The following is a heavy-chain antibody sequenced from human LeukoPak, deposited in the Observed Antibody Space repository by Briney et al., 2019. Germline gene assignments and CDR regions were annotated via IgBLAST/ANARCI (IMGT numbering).Heavy chain of an antibody. CDR3: ARVSEAAAGTGYFDY. Sequence: PSETLSLTCTVSGASISSYYWSWIRQHPGKGLEWIGYIYYSGSTYYNPSLKSRVTISVDTSKNQFSLKLSSVTAADTAVYYCARVSEAAAGTGYFDYWGQGTLVTVSS. CDR1: GASISSYY. J-gene: IGHJ4*02. CDR2: IYYSGST. D-gene: IGHD6-13*01. V-gene: IGHV4-59*06.